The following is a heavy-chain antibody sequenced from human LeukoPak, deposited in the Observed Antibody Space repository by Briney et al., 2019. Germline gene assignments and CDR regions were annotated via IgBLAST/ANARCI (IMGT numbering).Heavy chain of an antibody. CDR3: AQSRFASGSYSPFNY. J-gene: IGHJ4*02. D-gene: IGHD3-10*01. CDR1: GXSLSAXGVG. V-gene: IGHV2-5*02. CDR2: IYLDDDK. Sequence: SGSTLVNPTQTLTXTCTFSGXSLSAXGVGVAWIRQPPFKXLEWLXLIYLDDDKRYSPSLKSRLTIAKDTSKNQVVLSMTNMDPVDTATYYCAQSRFASGSYSPFNYWGQGTLVTVS.